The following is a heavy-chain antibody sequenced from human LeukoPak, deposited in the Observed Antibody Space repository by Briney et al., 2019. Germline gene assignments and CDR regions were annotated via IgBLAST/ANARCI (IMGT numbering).Heavy chain of an antibody. CDR3: AKGDYDILTGYFLY. CDR1: GFTFSSYA. V-gene: IGHV3-23*01. Sequence: PPGGSLRLSCAASGFTFSSYAMSWVRQAPGKGLEWVSAISGSGGSTYYADSVKGRFTISRDNSKNTLYLQMNSLRAEDTAVYYCAKGDYDILTGYFLYWGQGTLVTVSS. D-gene: IGHD3-9*01. CDR2: ISGSGGST. J-gene: IGHJ4*02.